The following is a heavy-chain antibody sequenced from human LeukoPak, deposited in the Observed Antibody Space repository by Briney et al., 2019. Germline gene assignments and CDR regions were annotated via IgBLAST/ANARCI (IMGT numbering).Heavy chain of an antibody. CDR2: ISYSGST. J-gene: IGHJ4*02. D-gene: IGHD7-27*01. CDR1: GVSIVRHY. Sequence: SETLSLTCTVSGVSIVRHYWIWIRQPPGKGLEWIGHISYSGSTNYNPSLKSRVTILVDTSKNQVSLRLSSVTAADTAVYYCARDGEGDEGWDYWGQGTLVTVSS. V-gene: IGHV4-59*11. CDR3: ARDGEGDEGWDY.